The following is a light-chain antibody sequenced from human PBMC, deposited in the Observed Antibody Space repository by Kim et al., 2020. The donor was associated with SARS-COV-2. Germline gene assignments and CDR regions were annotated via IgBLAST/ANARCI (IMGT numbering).Light chain of an antibody. CDR1: QTINNR. V-gene: IGKV3-15*01. J-gene: IGKJ1*01. Sequence: PGERAPPSCRASQTINNRLVGYQLKPGQAPRLLIYDATTRATGVPARFIGSGSEADFTLTISSLQSEDFAVYYCQQSNDWPPLTFGQGTKVDIK. CDR3: QQSNDWPPLT. CDR2: DAT.